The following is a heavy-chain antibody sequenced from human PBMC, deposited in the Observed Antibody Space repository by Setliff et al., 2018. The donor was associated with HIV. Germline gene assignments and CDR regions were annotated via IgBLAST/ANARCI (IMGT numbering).Heavy chain of an antibody. Sequence: GGSLSLSCAASGFTFSSYAMSWVRQAPGKGLEWVSAISGSGGSTYYADSVKGRFTIPRDNSKNTLYLQMNSLRAEDTAVYYCTREVVPAAMGYYYYYMDVWGKGTTVTVSS. CDR3: TREVVPAAMGYYYYYMDV. CDR1: GFTFSSYA. D-gene: IGHD2-2*01. CDR2: ISGSGGST. J-gene: IGHJ6*03. V-gene: IGHV3-23*01.